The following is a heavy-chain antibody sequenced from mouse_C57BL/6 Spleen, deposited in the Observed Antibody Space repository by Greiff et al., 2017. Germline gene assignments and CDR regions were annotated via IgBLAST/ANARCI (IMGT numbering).Heavy chain of an antibody. CDR2: IYPRSGNT. V-gene: IGHV1-81*01. Sequence: QVHVKQSGAELARPGASVKLSCTASGYTFTSYGISWVTQRTGQGLEWIGEIYPRSGNTYYNEKFKGKATLTADKSSSTAYMELRSLTSEDSAVYFSARTGMGYFDVWGTGTTVTVSS. CDR1: GYTFTSYG. CDR3: ARTGMGYFDV. J-gene: IGHJ1*03. D-gene: IGHD4-1*01.